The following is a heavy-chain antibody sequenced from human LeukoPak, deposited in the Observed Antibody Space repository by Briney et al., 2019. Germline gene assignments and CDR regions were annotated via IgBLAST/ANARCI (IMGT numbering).Heavy chain of an antibody. D-gene: IGHD5-18*01. CDR2: IKSKTDGGTT. V-gene: IGHV3-15*01. CDR1: GLTFSNAW. CDR3: TTARYSYGFLYYYYYMDV. Sequence: AGGSLRLSCAASGLTFSNAWMSWVRQAPGKGLEWVGRIKSKTDGGTTDYAAPVKGRFTISRDDSKNTLYLQMNSLKTEDTAVYYCTTARYSYGFLYYYYYMDVWGKGTTVTVSS. J-gene: IGHJ6*03.